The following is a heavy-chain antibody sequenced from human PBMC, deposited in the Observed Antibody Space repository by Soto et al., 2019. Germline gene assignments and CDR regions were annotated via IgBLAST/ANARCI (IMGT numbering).Heavy chain of an antibody. Sequence: GESLKISCKGSGYSFTSYWIGWVRQMPGKGLEWMGIIYPGDSDTRYSPSFRGQVTISADKSISTAYLQWSSLKASDTAMYYCARPNVPGLHILWCAFDIWGQGTMVTVSS. J-gene: IGHJ3*02. CDR2: IYPGDSDT. CDR1: GYSFTSYW. D-gene: IGHD2-21*01. V-gene: IGHV5-51*01. CDR3: ARPNVPGLHILWCAFDI.